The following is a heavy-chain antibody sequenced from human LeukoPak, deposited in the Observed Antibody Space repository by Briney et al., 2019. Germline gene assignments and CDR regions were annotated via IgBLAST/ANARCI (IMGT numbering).Heavy chain of an antibody. V-gene: IGHV3-7*01. CDR2: IKKDGSGT. J-gene: IGHJ4*02. CDR1: GFTVSSNY. Sequence: GGSLRLSCAASGFTVSSNYMSWVRQAPGKGLEGVANIKKDGSGTYYLASVKSRFTISRDNAKTSLYLQMNSLRAEDTAVYYCAKVRQWEIVDHFDYWGQGTLVTVSP. D-gene: IGHD1-26*01. CDR3: AKVRQWEIVDHFDY.